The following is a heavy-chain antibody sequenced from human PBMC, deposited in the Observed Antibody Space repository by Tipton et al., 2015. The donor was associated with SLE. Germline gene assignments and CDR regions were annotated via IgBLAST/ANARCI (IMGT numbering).Heavy chain of an antibody. CDR1: GFTFSNYE. D-gene: IGHD5-12*01. J-gene: IGHJ4*02. Sequence: GSLRLSCTASGFTFSNYEMNWVRQAPGKGLEWVSYINSSGTTIYYAASVKGRFTTPRDNAKNSLYLQMNSLRAEGTAIYYCARDLRGGALRRYFDYWGQGTLVTVSS. V-gene: IGHV3-48*03. CDR2: INSSGTTI. CDR3: ARDLRGGALRRYFDY.